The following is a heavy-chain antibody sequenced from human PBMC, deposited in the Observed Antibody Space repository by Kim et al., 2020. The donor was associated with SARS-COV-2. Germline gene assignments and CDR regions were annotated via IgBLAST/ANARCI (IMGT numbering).Heavy chain of an antibody. Sequence: GGSLRLSCTASGFTFGDYAMSWFRQAPGKGLEWVGFIRSKAYGGTTEYAASVKGRFTISRDDSKSIAYLQMNSLKTEDTAVYYCTRDGPLYGSYYYYGMDVWGQGTTVTVSS. CDR1: GFTFGDYA. V-gene: IGHV3-49*03. CDR2: IRSKAYGGTT. J-gene: IGHJ6*02. CDR3: TRDGPLYGSYYYYGMDV. D-gene: IGHD4-17*01.